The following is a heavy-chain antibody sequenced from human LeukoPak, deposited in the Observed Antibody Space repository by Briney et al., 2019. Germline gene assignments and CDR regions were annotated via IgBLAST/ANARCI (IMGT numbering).Heavy chain of an antibody. CDR2: ISGSGSNK. Sequence: GGSLRLSCAASGFTFSDYFMTWIHQAPGKGLEWVSYISGSGSNKYYADSVKGRFTISRDNAKNSLYLQMNSLRVEDTAVYYCAKGKTMIVVVIRYFDYWGQGTLVTVSS. D-gene: IGHD3-22*01. CDR3: AKGKTMIVVVIRYFDY. J-gene: IGHJ4*02. V-gene: IGHV3-11*04. CDR1: GFTFSDYF.